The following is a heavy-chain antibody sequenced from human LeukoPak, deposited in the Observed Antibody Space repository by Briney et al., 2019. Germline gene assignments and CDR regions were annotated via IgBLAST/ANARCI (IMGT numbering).Heavy chain of an antibody. CDR2: ISNSGGTI. Sequence: PGGSLRLSCAASGFTISAYYTSWIRQAPGKGLEWVSYISNSGGTIKYADSVKGRFTISRDNANNSVYLQMNSLRAEDTAVYYCAREQWYRFESWGQGSLVTVSS. CDR3: AREQWYRFES. CDR1: GFTISAYY. J-gene: IGHJ4*02. D-gene: IGHD6-19*01. V-gene: IGHV3-11*01.